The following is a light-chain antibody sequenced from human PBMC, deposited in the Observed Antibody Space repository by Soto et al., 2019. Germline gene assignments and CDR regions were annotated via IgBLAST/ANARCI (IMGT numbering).Light chain of an antibody. CDR2: GAS. CDR3: QQNGIATFP. V-gene: IGKV3-20*01. Sequence: EIVSTQSPGTLALSPGERATLAGRASQSVNKSYLTWYQQKRGQAPRLLIHGASRRAAGIPDRFSARGSGIYFTVTISTLGMEELAVYYCQQNGIATFPFGTGATVRIK. CDR1: QSVNKSY. J-gene: IGKJ3*01.